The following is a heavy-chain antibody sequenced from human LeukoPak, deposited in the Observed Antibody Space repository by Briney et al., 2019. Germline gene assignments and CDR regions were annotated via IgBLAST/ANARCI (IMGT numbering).Heavy chain of an antibody. CDR1: GGSISSGDYY. CDR3: ARGVSAGWFDP. D-gene: IGHD3-3*01. J-gene: IGHJ5*02. CDR2: IYYSGST. V-gene: IGHV4-31*03. Sequence: SETLSLTCTVSGGSISSGDYYWSWFRQHPGNGLEWIGYIYYSGSTDYTLSLKSRLTISRDTSKNQFSLNLSSVTAADTAVYYCARGVSAGWFDPWGQGTLVTVSS.